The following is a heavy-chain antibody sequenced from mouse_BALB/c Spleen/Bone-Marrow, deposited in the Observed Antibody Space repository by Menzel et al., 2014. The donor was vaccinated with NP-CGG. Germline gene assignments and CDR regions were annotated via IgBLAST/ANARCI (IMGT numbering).Heavy chain of an antibody. Sequence: QVQLHQSGAELVRPGTSVKISCKASGYTFXNYWLGWVKQRPGHGLEWIGDIYPGGGYTNYNGKFKGKATLTADTSSSTAYMQLSSLTSEDSAVNFCARRGTGVDYWGQGTTLTVSS. V-gene: IGHV1-63*02. CDR1: GYTFXNYW. CDR2: IYPGGGYT. J-gene: IGHJ2*01. CDR3: ARRGTGVDY. D-gene: IGHD4-1*01.